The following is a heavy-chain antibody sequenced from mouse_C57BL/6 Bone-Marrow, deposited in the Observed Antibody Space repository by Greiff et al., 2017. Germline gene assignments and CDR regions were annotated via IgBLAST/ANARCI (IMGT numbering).Heavy chain of an antibody. J-gene: IGHJ4*01. CDR1: GYSITSGYY. Sequence: EVKLVESGPGLVKPSQSLSLTCSVTGYSITSGYYWNWIRQFPGNKLEWMGSIRYDGSNNYNPSLKNRTSITRDPSTNQFFLKLNSVSTDETATYYCARDRIYYYCSSYVRDAMDYWGQGTSVTVSS. V-gene: IGHV3-6*01. D-gene: IGHD1-1*01. CDR3: ARDRIYYYCSSYVRDAMDY. CDR2: IRYDGSN.